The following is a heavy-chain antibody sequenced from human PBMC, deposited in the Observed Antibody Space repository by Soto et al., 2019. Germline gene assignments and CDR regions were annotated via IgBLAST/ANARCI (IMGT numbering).Heavy chain of an antibody. J-gene: IGHJ5*02. CDR2: VVPDGSGT. V-gene: IGHV3-74*01. CDR3: ARDVNAEPFDL. CDR1: GFPFSRYW. Sequence: QPGGSLRLSCAGSGFPFSRYWMHWVRQVPGKGLMWVANVVPDGSGTTYADSVKGRFTVSRDNAKNMLYLQMNSLRVEDTALYYCARDVNAEPFDLWGQGTLVTVSS.